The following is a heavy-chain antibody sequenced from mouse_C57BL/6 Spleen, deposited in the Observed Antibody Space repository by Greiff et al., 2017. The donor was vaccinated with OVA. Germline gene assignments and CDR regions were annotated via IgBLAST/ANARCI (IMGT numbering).Heavy chain of an antibody. CDR3: ARPVDYDYDGYYAMDY. Sequence: DVKLVESGGGLVQPGGSLKLSCAASGFTFSDYYMYWVRQTPEKRLEWVAYISNGGGSTYYPDTVKGRFTISRDNAKNTLYLQMSRLKSEDTAMYYCARPVDYDYDGYYAMDYWGQGTSVTVSS. CDR2: ISNGGGST. D-gene: IGHD2-4*01. V-gene: IGHV5-12*01. CDR1: GFTFSDYY. J-gene: IGHJ4*01.